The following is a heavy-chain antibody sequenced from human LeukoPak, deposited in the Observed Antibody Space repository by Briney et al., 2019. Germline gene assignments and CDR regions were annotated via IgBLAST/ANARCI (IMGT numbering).Heavy chain of an antibody. CDR3: GRESARGGSYFIDVFDI. V-gene: IGHV3-72*01. J-gene: IGHJ3*02. CDR2: IRNKANSYTT. Sequence: PGGSQSLSCAASGFPFSDHSMDWVRQAPGKGLEWVGRIRNKANSYTTEYAASVEGRFTISRDDSQNSLYLQMNSLKTEDTAVYYCGRESARGGSYFIDVFDIWGQGPMLTVSS. CDR1: GFPFSDHS. D-gene: IGHD3-10*01.